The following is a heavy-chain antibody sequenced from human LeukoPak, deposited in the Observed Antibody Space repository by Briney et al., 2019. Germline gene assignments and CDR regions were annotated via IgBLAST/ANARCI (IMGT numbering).Heavy chain of an antibody. CDR2: ISYDGSNK. CDR1: GFTVSSNY. V-gene: IGHV3-30*18. J-gene: IGHJ6*02. Sequence: SGGSLRLSCAASGFTVSSNYMSWVRQAPGKGLEWVAVISYDGSNKYYADSVKGRFTISRDNSKNTLYLQMNSLRAEDTAVYYCAKDQYSSSDGMDVWGQGTTVTVSS. CDR3: AKDQYSSSDGMDV. D-gene: IGHD6-6*01.